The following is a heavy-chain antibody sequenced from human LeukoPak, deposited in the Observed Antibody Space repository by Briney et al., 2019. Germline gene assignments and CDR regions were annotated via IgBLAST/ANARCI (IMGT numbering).Heavy chain of an antibody. CDR2: INHSGST. Sequence: SETLSLTCAVYGGSFSGYYWSWIRQPPGEGLEWIGEINHSGSTNYNPSLKSRVTISVDTSKNQFSLKLSSVTAADTAVYYCAFFTYYYGSGSEIWGQGTMVTVSS. J-gene: IGHJ3*02. V-gene: IGHV4-34*01. D-gene: IGHD3-10*01. CDR1: GGSFSGYY. CDR3: AFFTYYYGSGSEI.